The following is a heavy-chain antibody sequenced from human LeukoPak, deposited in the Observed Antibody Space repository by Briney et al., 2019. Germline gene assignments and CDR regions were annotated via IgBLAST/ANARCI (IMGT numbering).Heavy chain of an antibody. V-gene: IGHV1-8*01. CDR3: ARGVAVTHYYYYYYMDV. CDR1: GYTFTSYD. D-gene: IGHD2-21*02. J-gene: IGHJ6*03. Sequence: GASVKVSCKASGYTFTSYDINWVRQATGQGLEWRGWMNPNSGNTGYAQKFQGRVTMTRNTSISTAYMELSSLRSEDTAVYYCARGVAVTHYYYYYYMDVWGKGTTVTVSS. CDR2: MNPNSGNT.